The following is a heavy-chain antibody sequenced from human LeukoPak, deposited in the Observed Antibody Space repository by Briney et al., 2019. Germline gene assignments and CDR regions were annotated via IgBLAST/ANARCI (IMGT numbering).Heavy chain of an antibody. CDR2: IYFGGTT. D-gene: IGHD5/OR15-5a*01. CDR1: GFTVSSNY. V-gene: IGHV3-53*01. CDR3: ARGDGVYVY. Sequence: GGSLRLSCAASGFTVSSNYMTWVRQAPGQGLEWGSVIYFGGTTYYSDSVKGRFTISRDNSKNTVYLQINRLRVEDTAVYYCARGDGVYVYWGQGTLVTVSS. J-gene: IGHJ4*02.